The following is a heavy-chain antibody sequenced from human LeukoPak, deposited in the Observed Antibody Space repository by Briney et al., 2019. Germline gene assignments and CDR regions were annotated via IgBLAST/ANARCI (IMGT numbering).Heavy chain of an antibody. CDR2: VNPNSGGT. J-gene: IGHJ4*02. V-gene: IGHV1-2*02. D-gene: IGHD6-19*01. CDR3: ARDSSSGWYMGRTFDY. CDR1: GYTFTCYY. Sequence: GASVKVSCKASGYTFTCYYMHWVRQAPGQGLEWMGWVNPNSGGTNYAQKFQGRVTMTRDTSISTAYMELSRLRSDDTAVYYCARDSSSGWYMGRTFDYWGQGTLVTVSS.